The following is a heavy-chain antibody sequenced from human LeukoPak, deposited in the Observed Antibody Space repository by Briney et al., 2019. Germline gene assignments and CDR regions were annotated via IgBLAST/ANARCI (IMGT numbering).Heavy chain of an antibody. CDR1: GFTFGDYG. V-gene: IGHV3-49*04. J-gene: IGHJ4*02. Sequence: PGGSLRLSCTASGFTFGDYGMSWVRQAPGEGLEWVGFIQSRNYGGTTQHAASVKGRFTISRDDSKGIAYLQMNSLKTEDTAVYYCTASDHLYCSSISCHFDYWGQGTLVTVSS. CDR2: IQSRNYGGTT. D-gene: IGHD2-2*01. CDR3: TASDHLYCSSISCHFDY.